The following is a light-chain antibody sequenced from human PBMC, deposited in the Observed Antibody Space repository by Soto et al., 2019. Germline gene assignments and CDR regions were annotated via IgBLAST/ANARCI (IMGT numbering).Light chain of an antibody. J-gene: IGKJ1*01. Sequence: EIVLTQSPATLSSFPGDRVTLSCRASQYINTRLAWYQHRPGQAPRLLIYGTSNRAPGIPDRFKGSGSGTDFTLTITRLEPEDSAFYYCHHYGRSLWTFGQGTRWIS. V-gene: IGKV3-20*01. CDR2: GTS. CDR1: QYINTR. CDR3: HHYGRSLWT.